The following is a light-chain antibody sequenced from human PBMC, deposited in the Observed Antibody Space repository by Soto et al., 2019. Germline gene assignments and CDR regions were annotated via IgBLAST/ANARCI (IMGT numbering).Light chain of an antibody. Sequence: DIQMTQSPSSLSASVGDRVSISCRPSQNIDRYLNWYQQKPGKAPQVLISGAASLQSGVPSRFSGSGSGTEFTLSISSLQPEDFATYFCQQSYSAPYTLGQGTRLEI. J-gene: IGKJ2*01. CDR1: QNIDRY. V-gene: IGKV1-39*01. CDR2: GAA. CDR3: QQSYSAPYT.